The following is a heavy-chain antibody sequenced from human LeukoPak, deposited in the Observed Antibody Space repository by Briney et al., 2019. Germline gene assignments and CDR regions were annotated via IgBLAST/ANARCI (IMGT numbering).Heavy chain of an antibody. CDR2: IYYSGST. J-gene: IGHJ5*02. CDR1: GGSISSYY. V-gene: IGHV4-59*01. CDR3: ARDLPEYSSSSGLTWFDP. D-gene: IGHD6-6*01. Sequence: SETLSLTCTVSGGSISSYYWSWIRQPPGKGLEWIGYIYYSGSTNYNPSLKSRVTISVDTSKNQFSLKLSSVTAADTAVYYCARDLPEYSSSSGLTWFDPWGQGTLVTVSS.